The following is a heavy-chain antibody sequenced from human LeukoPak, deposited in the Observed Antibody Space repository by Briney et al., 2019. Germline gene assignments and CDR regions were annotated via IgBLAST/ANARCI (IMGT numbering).Heavy chain of an antibody. CDR1: GGSISSYY. J-gene: IGHJ4*02. V-gene: IGHV4-4*07. CDR2: IYISGST. CDR3: ARDLYYYGSGSYPQFDY. Sequence: SETLSLTCTVSGGSISSYYWSWIRQPAGKGLEWIGRIYISGSTNYNPSLKSRVTMSVDTSKNQVSLKLSSVTAADTAVYYCARDLYYYGSGSYPQFDYWGQGTLVTVSS. D-gene: IGHD3-10*01.